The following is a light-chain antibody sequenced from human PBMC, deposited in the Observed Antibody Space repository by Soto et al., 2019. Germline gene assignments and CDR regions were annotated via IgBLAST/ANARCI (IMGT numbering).Light chain of an antibody. J-gene: IGKJ1*01. CDR1: QNINNW. Sequence: DFQMTQSPSTLSAYVGDRVTITCRASQNINNWVAWYQQKPGKAPKFLRYDASTLQRGVPSRFSGSGFGTEFSLTISSLQPDDFGSYYCQHTRTFGQGTKVEIK. V-gene: IGKV1-5*01. CDR3: QHTRT. CDR2: DAS.